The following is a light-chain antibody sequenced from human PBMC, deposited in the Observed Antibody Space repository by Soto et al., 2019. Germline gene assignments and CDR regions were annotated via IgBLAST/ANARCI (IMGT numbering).Light chain of an antibody. V-gene: IGKV3-11*01. CDR2: DAS. CDR1: QSVGSY. J-gene: IGKJ4*01. CDR3: KKCSDWPC. Sequence: EIVLTQSPATLSLSPGERATLSCRASQSVGSYLAWYKQKPGQAPRLLMYDASSRATGIPARFSGSGLGKDCTITISSLEPDDFAGDSCKKCSDWPCFGGGTEAEFK.